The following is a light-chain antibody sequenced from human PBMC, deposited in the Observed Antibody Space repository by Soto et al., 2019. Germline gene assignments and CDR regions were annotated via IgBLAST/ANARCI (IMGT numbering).Light chain of an antibody. CDR3: QQRLNWPPG. CDR1: QTISSY. J-gene: IGKJ1*01. Sequence: IVFTQSPSTLSLSPGERATLSCRASQTISSYLAWYQHKPGQAPRLLIYDTSNRATGIPARFSGSRSGTDFTLTISDLEPADFGLYYCQQRLNWPPGFGQGTKVDIK. CDR2: DTS. V-gene: IGKV3-11*01.